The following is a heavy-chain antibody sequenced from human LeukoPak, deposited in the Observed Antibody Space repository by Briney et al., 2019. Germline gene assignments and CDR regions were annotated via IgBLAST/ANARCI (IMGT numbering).Heavy chain of an antibody. D-gene: IGHD3-22*01. CDR1: AGSINSGDYY. V-gene: IGHV4-61*02. CDR2: IYSPGT. Sequence: SQTLSLTCTVSAGSINSGDYYWSWIRQPAGKGLEWIGRIYSPGTNYNYNPSVKSRVTMSIDTSKNQFSLKLTSVTAADTAVYYCARGIGTSYDSSRDAFDIWGQGTMVTVS. CDR3: ARGIGTSYDSSRDAFDI. J-gene: IGHJ3*02.